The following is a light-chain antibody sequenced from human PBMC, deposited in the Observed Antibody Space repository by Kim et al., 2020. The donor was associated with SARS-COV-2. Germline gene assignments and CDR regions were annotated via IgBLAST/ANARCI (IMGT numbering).Light chain of an antibody. J-gene: IGLJ2*01. V-gene: IGLV2-14*03. CDR1: SSDVGAYNY. CDR2: DVS. CDR3: SSLTSITTLV. Sequence: QSALTQPASVSGSPGQSITISCTGSSSDVGAYNYVSWFQHHPDKAPKLIIFDVSNRPSGVSNRFSGSKSGHTASLTISGLQAEDEADYYCSSLTSITTLVFGGGTQLTVL.